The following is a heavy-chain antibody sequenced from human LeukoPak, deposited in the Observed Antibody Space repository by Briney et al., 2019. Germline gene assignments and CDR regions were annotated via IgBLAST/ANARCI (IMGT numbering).Heavy chain of an antibody. CDR3: ARAHVLLWFGGLSWFDP. D-gene: IGHD3-10*01. Sequence: GGSLRLSCAVSGVSFSSYSMSWVRQAAGKGLEWVSSICTSSSYIYYAASVKGRFTISRDNAKNSLYLQMNSLRAEDTAVYYCARAHVLLWFGGLSWFDPWGQGTLVTVSS. CDR1: GVSFSSYS. V-gene: IGHV3-21*01. J-gene: IGHJ5*02. CDR2: ICTSSSYI.